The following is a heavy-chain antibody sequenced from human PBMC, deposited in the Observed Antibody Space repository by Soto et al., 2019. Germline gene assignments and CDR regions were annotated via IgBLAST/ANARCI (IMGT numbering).Heavy chain of an antibody. V-gene: IGHV4-30-4*01. CDR1: GASIRSGRYY. CDR2: IYYTGTT. Sequence: QVQLQESGPRLVKPSQTLSLTCSVSGASIRSGRYYWSWIRQSPGRGLEWIGYIYYTGTTHYNPAVKSRVTILLDNSKDQFSLTLTSVTAADTANYYCATVLHDYGTNWVDSWGQGTQVTVSS. D-gene: IGHD3-16*01. CDR3: ATVLHDYGTNWVDS. J-gene: IGHJ5*01.